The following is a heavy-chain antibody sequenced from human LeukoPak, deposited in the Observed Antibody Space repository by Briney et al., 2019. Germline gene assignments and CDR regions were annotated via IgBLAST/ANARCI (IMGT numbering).Heavy chain of an antibody. CDR1: GFTFSIYA. CDR3: AKDRASYSSGWPAFDY. Sequence: GGSLRLSCAASGFTFSIYAMSWVRQAPGKGLEWVSAISGSGGSTYYADSVKGRFTISRDNSKNTLYLQMNSLRAEDTAVYYCAKDRASYSSGWPAFDYWGQGTLVTVSS. J-gene: IGHJ4*02. D-gene: IGHD6-19*01. V-gene: IGHV3-23*01. CDR2: ISGSGGST.